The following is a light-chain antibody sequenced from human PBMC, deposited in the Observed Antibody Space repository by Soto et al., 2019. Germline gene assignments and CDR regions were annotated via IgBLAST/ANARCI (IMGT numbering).Light chain of an antibody. CDR3: CSYAGTYIPL. V-gene: IGLV2-11*01. Sequence: QSALTQPRSVSGSPGQSVTISCTGTSSDVGAYNFVSWYQHNPGKGPKLMIFDVSARPSGVPDRFSGSKSANTASLTISGLQTEDEADYYCCSYAGTYIPLFGGGTKVTVL. CDR2: DVS. J-gene: IGLJ2*01. CDR1: SSDVGAYNF.